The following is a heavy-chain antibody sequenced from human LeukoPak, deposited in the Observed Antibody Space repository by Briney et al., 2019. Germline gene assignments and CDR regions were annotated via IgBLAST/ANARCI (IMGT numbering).Heavy chain of an antibody. CDR2: INHSGST. CDR3: AKMVDTAMVGGLYFDY. V-gene: IGHV4-34*01. D-gene: IGHD5-18*01. J-gene: IGHJ4*02. Sequence: PSETLSLTCAVYGGSFSGYYWSWIRQPPGKGLEWIGEINHSGSTNYNPSLKGRVTISVDTSKNQFSLRLSSVTAADTAVYYCAKMVDTAMVGGLYFDYWGQGTLVTVSS. CDR1: GGSFSGYY.